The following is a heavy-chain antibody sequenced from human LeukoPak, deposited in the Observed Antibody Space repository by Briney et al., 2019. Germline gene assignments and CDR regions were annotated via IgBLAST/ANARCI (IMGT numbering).Heavy chain of an antibody. D-gene: IGHD6-19*01. CDR1: GGSINNNY. CDR2: IYYNGNT. Sequence: SETLSPTCTVSGGSINNNYWSWFRQSPGKGLEWIGYIYYNGNTNYNTSLESRVTISVDTSKNQIHLRLSSVTAADTAVYYCARGGWSQDYWGQGTLVTVSS. V-gene: IGHV4-59*01. CDR3: ARGGWSQDY. J-gene: IGHJ4*02.